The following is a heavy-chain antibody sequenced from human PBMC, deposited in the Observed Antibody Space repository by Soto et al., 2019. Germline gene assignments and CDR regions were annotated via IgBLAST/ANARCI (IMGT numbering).Heavy chain of an antibody. CDR1: GFTFSSYA. V-gene: IGHV3-23*01. Sequence: EVQLLESGGGLVQPGGSLRLSCAASGFTFSSYAMSWVRQAPGKGLEWVSAIRGSGGSTYYADSVKGRFTISRDNSKNTLYLQMNSLRAEDTAVYYCAKSRYSYGYWEAAPNYWGQGTLVTVSS. CDR3: AKSRYSYGYWEAAPNY. D-gene: IGHD5-18*01. J-gene: IGHJ4*02. CDR2: IRGSGGST.